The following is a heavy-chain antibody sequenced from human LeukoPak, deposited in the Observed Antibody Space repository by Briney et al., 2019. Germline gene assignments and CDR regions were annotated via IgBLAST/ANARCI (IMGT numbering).Heavy chain of an antibody. CDR2: ISSSHSTI. CDR3: AREVPTGQAFDI. J-gene: IGHJ3*02. Sequence: GGSLRVSCAASGFTFSSYEMNWVRQAPGKGLEWVSYISSSHSTIYYADSVKGRFTISRDNAKNSLYLQMNSLRAEDTAVYYCAREVPTGQAFDIWGQGTMVTVSS. V-gene: IGHV3-48*03. D-gene: IGHD4-17*01. CDR1: GFTFSSYE.